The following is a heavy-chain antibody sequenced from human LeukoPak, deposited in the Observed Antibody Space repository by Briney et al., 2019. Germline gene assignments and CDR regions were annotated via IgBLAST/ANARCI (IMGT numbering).Heavy chain of an antibody. CDR2: ISYDGSNK. D-gene: IGHD3-16*01. Sequence: GGSLRLSCAASGFTFSSYAMHWVRQAPGKGLEWEAVISYDGSNKYYADSVKGRFTISRDNSKNTLHLQMNSLRAEDTAVYYCGRDRRHGGRSTPLGGVSLYYFDYGGKETLVTFS. V-gene: IGHV3-30-3*01. CDR1: GFTFSSYA. J-gene: IGHJ4*02. CDR3: GRDRRHGGRSTPLGGVSLYYFDY.